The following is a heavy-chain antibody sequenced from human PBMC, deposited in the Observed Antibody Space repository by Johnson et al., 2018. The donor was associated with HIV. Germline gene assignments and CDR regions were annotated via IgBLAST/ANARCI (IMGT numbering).Heavy chain of an antibody. D-gene: IGHD3-9*01. CDR1: GFTFSSYA. J-gene: IGHJ3*02. CDR2: ISYDGSNK. Sequence: QVHLVESGGGVVQPGRSLRLSCAASGFTFSSYAMHWFRQAPGKGLEWVAVISYDGSNKYYADSVKGRFTISRDNSKNTLYLQMNSLRAEDTAVYYCARVLTTRGAFDIWGQGTMVTVSS. CDR3: ARVLTTRGAFDI. V-gene: IGHV3-30-3*01.